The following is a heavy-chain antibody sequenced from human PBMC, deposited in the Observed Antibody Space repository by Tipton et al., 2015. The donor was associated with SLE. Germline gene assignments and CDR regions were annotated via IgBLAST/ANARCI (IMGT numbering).Heavy chain of an antibody. V-gene: IGHV4-34*01. CDR1: GGSFSGYY. CDR3: ARGLRPSTDFDY. CDR2: INHSGST. Sequence: TLSLTCAVYGGSFSGYYWSWIRQPPGKGLEWIGEINHSGSTNYNPSLKSRVTISVDTSKNQFSLKLSSVTAADTAVYYCARGLRPSTDFDYWGQGTLVTVSS. D-gene: IGHD1-14*01. J-gene: IGHJ4*02.